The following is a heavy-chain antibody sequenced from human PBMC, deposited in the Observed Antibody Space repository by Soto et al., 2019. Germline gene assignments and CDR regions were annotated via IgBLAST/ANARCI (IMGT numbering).Heavy chain of an antibody. CDR2: ISYDGSNK. J-gene: IGHJ3*02. CDR1: GFTFSSYG. CDR3: AKIPLLWFGELYAFDI. D-gene: IGHD3-10*01. V-gene: IGHV3-30*18. Sequence: QVQLVESGGGVVQPGRSLRLSCAASGFTFSSYGMHWVRQAPGKGLEWVAVISYDGSNKYYADSVKGRFIISRDNSKNTLYLQMNSLRAEDTAVYYCAKIPLLWFGELYAFDIWGQGTMVTVSS.